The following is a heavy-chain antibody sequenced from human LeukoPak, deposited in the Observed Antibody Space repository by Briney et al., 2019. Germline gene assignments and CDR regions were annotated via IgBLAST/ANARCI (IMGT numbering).Heavy chain of an antibody. CDR3: ARGRLDTMVRGAYFDY. CDR2: ISSSSSTI. Sequence: PGGSLRLSCAASGFTFSSYGMNWVRQAPGKGLEWVSYISSSSSTIYYADSVKGRFTISRDNAKNSLYLQMNSLRAEDTAVYYCARGRLDTMVRGAYFDYWGQGTLVTVSS. J-gene: IGHJ4*02. CDR1: GFTFSSYG. V-gene: IGHV3-48*04. D-gene: IGHD3-10*01.